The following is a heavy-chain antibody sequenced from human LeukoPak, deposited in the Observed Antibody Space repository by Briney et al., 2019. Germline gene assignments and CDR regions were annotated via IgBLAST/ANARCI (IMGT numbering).Heavy chain of an antibody. D-gene: IGHD5-18*01. J-gene: IGHJ4*02. CDR2: IKQDGSEE. CDR3: AALDSAMITTNDY. CDR1: GFNFNNYW. V-gene: IGHV3-7*01. Sequence: GGSLRLSCAASGFNFNNYWISWVRQAPGKGLEWVANIKQDGSEEYYVDSVKGRFTISRDNAKNSLYLQMNSLRAEDTAVYYCAALDSAMITTNDYWGQGTLVTVSS.